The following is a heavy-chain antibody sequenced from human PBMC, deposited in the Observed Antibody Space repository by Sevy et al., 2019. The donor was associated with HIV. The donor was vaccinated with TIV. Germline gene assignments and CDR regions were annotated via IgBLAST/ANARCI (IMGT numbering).Heavy chain of an antibody. CDR3: ATTKDYYDSSAYPVDY. D-gene: IGHD3-22*01. CDR2: FDPEDDER. Sequence: ASVKVSCKVSGYTLTAFAMHWVRQAPGKGLEWMGTFDPEDDERIYAQKFQGRVSMTEDTSADTAYMELSSLSSEDTAIYYCATTKDYYDSSAYPVDYWGQGTLVTVSS. J-gene: IGHJ4*02. CDR1: GYTLTAFA. V-gene: IGHV1-24*01.